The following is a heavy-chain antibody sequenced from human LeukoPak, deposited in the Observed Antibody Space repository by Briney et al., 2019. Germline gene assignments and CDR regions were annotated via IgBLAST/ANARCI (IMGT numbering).Heavy chain of an antibody. J-gene: IGHJ6*02. CDR2: ISGSGGST. V-gene: IGHV3-23*01. CDR1: GFTFSSYA. Sequence: GGSLRLSCAASGFTFSSYAMSWVRQAPGKGLEWVSAISGSGGSTYYADSVKGRFTISRDNSKNTLYLQMNSLRVEDTAVYYCAKGSVLRYFDWFVDYYYGMDVWGQGTTVTVSS. CDR3: AKGSVLRYFDWFVDYYYGMDV. D-gene: IGHD3-9*01.